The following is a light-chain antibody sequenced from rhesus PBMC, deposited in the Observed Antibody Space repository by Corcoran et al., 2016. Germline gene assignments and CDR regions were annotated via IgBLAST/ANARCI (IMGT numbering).Light chain of an antibody. CDR2: WAS. CDR3: QQYYSSPYN. V-gene: IGKV4-1*01. J-gene: IGKJ2*01. CDR1: QTLLYSSNNKNS. Sequence: DIVMTQSPDSLAVSLGERITNNRQSSQTLLYSSNNKNSLAWYQQKPGQDHKLPVYWASIRESGVPNRFSGPGSGTDFTLTISGLQAEDVAVYYLQQYYSSPYNFGQGAKVEIK.